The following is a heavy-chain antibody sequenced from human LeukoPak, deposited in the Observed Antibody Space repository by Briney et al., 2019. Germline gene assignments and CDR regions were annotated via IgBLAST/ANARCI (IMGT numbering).Heavy chain of an antibody. CDR3: ARVPAGPLWEVHRLDY. J-gene: IGHJ4*02. V-gene: IGHV1-2*02. CDR1: GYTFTGYY. CDR2: INPNSGGT. D-gene: IGHD1-26*01. Sequence: GASVKVSCKASGYTFTGYYMHWVRQAPGQGLEWMGWINPNSGGTNYAQKFQGRGTMTRDTSISTAYMELSRLRSDDTAVYYCARVPAGPLWEVHRLDYWGQGTLVTVSS.